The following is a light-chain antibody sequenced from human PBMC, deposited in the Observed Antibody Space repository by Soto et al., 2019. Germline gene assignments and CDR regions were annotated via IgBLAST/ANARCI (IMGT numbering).Light chain of an antibody. Sequence: QSVLAQPPSASGSPGQSVTISCTGTSSDVGRYNYVSWYQQHPGKTPKLIIYEVTKRPSGVPDRFSASKSGNTASLTVSGLQAEDEADYYCSSHAGSNSFYVFGTGTKVTV. CDR3: SSHAGSNSFYV. J-gene: IGLJ1*01. CDR2: EVT. CDR1: SSDVGRYNY. V-gene: IGLV2-8*01.